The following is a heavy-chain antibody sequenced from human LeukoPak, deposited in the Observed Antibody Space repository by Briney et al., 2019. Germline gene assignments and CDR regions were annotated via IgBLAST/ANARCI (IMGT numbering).Heavy chain of an antibody. Sequence: GGSLRLSCAASGFTLSRYAMRRGPQAPRKRLEWVSAIRGSGGLTHYAHSLKSPFTLSRDNSKHTLYLQMHPLGAEDTGVYYCAGSSCGGYFDCSSSMDVWGKGTTITVS. D-gene: IGHD3-9*01. V-gene: IGHV3-23*01. CDR3: AGSSCGGYFDCSSSMDV. J-gene: IGHJ6*04. CDR2: IRGSGGLT. CDR1: GFTLSRYA.